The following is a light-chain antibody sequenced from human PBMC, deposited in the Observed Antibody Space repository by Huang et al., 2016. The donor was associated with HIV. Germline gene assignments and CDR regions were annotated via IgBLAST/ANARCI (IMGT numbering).Light chain of an antibody. CDR1: QIVTSR. J-gene: IGKJ1*01. CDR3: QQYDNWPPGRT. V-gene: IGKV3-15*01. Sequence: EIVMTQSPATLSVSPGEGATLYCRASQIVTSRFDWYQQKTGQAPRLLIYDASTRAIGIPARFSGSGSETEFTLTISSLQSEDFAVYYCQQYDNWPPGRTFGQGTKVEIK. CDR2: DAS.